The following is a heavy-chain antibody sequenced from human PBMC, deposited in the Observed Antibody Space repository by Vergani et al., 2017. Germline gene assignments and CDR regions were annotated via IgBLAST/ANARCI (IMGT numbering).Heavy chain of an antibody. CDR2: VSGSSATP. Sequence: EVQVVETGGGLVQPGGSLRLSCAASGFTVSSNYMSWVRQAPGKGLEWVSSVSGSSATPYYADSVKGRFIISRDNSKNTLHLQMNSLRADDTAVYFCSAQTQSCHDYWGQGTLVAVSS. J-gene: IGHJ4*02. V-gene: IGHV3-23*04. CDR1: GFTVSSNY. D-gene: IGHD3-10*01. CDR3: SAQTQSCHDY.